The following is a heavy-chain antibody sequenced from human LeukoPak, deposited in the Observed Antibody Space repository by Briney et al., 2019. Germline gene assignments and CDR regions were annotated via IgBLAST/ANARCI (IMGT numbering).Heavy chain of an antibody. Sequence: SSETLSLTCTVSGDSTGTHYWNWLRQRPGKGLEWIAYINNIGSSNYNPSLKSRVTISVDTSKNQFSLKLSSVTAADTAVYYCARHRSPETGDFDYWGQGTLVTVSS. CDR3: ARHRSPETGDFDY. J-gene: IGHJ4*02. CDR2: INNIGSS. V-gene: IGHV4-59*08. CDR1: GDSTGTHY. D-gene: IGHD7-27*01.